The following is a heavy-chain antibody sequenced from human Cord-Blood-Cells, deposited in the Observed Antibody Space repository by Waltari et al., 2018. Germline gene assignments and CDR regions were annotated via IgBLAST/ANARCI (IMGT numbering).Heavy chain of an antibody. V-gene: IGHV4-59*01. CDR3: ARSNYDSSGYYDY. D-gene: IGHD3-22*01. Sequence: QVQLQESGPGLVKPSETLSLTCTVSGGSISSYYWSWIRQPPGKGLEWIGYIYYSGSTNYNPSLKSRVTISVDTSKNQVSLKLSSVTAADTAVYYCARSNYDSSGYYDYWGQGTLVTVSS. CDR2: IYYSGST. CDR1: GGSISSYY. J-gene: IGHJ4*02.